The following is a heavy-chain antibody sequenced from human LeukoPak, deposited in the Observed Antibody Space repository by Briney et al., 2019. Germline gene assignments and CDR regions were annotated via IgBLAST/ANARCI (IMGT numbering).Heavy chain of an antibody. CDR2: INTNTGNP. Sequence: ASVKVSCKASGYTFTSYAMNWVRQAPGQGLEWMGWINTNTGNPTYAQGFTGRFVFSLDTSVSTAYLQISSLKAEDTAVYYCVSSSGYYATVDYFDYWGQGTLVTVSS. V-gene: IGHV7-4-1*02. J-gene: IGHJ4*02. D-gene: IGHD3-22*01. CDR1: GYTFTSYA. CDR3: VSSSGYYATVDYFDY.